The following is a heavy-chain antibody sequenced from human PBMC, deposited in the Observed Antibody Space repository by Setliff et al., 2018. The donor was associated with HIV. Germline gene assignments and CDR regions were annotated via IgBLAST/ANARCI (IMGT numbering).Heavy chain of an antibody. CDR2: IRSKAYGGTT. CDR1: GFTLGGYA. CDR3: TTSSGSFYQYYYYMDV. D-gene: IGHD1-26*01. J-gene: IGHJ6*03. V-gene: IGHV3-49*04. Sequence: GGSLRLSCAGSGFTLGGYAMSWVRQAPGKGLEWVGFIRSKAYGGTTEYAASVKGRFTISRDDSENMLYLQMNTLKTEDTAVYYCTTSSGSFYQYYYYMDVWGKGTTVTVSS.